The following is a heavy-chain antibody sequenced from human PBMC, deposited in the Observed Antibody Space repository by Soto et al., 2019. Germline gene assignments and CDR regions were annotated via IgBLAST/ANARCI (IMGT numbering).Heavy chain of an antibody. J-gene: IGHJ4*02. V-gene: IGHV2-5*01. D-gene: IGHD5-12*01. Sequence: SGPTLVNPTQTLTLTCTFSGFSFTTAGVAVGWIRQTPGGALEWLTLIYYNDDRRFSPALKTRLTITGDTSKNQVVLSLTNVDPGDTATYFCAHSDGGYEIIYFDFWGQGIPVTVSS. CDR2: IYYNDDR. CDR1: GFSFTTAGVA. CDR3: AHSDGGYEIIYFDF.